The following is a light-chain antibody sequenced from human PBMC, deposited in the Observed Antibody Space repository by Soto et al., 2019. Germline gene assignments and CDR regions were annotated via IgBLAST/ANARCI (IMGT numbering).Light chain of an antibody. V-gene: IGKV1-5*03. J-gene: IGKJ2*01. CDR3: QQYNSYSYT. CDR1: QSISSW. Sequence: DIQMTQSPSTLSASVGDRVTITCRASQSISSWLAWYQQKPGKAPKVLIYKASSLESGVPSRLSGSGSGTEFTLTISSLQPDDFATYYCQQYNSYSYTFGQGTKLEIK. CDR2: KAS.